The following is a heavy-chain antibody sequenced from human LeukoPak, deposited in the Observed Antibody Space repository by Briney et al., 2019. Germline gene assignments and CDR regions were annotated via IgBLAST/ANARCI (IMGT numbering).Heavy chain of an antibody. CDR1: GGTFSSYA. J-gene: IGHJ4*02. D-gene: IGHD1-26*01. V-gene: IGHV1-69*13. CDR3: ARRQVGAANFDY. Sequence: SVKVSCKASGGTFSSYAISWVRQAPGQGLEWMGGIIPIFGTANYAQKFQGRVTITADESTSTAYMELSSLRSEDTAVYYCARRQVGAANFDYWGQGTLVTVSS. CDR2: IIPIFGTA.